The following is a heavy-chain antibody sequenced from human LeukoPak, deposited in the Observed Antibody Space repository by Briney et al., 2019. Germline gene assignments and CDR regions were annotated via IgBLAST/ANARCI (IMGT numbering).Heavy chain of an antibody. J-gene: IGHJ4*02. CDR1: GFTFSSYA. V-gene: IGHV3-30*04. Sequence: GRSLRLSCAASGFTFSSYAMHWVRQAPGKGLEWVAVISYDGSNKYYADSVKGRFTISRDNSKNTLYLQMNSLRAEDTAVYYCAKAKMIVVVITPFDYWGQGTLVTVSS. CDR3: AKAKMIVVVITPFDY. CDR2: ISYDGSNK. D-gene: IGHD3-22*01.